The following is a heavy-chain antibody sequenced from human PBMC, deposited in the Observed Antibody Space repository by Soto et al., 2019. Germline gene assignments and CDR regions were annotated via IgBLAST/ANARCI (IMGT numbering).Heavy chain of an antibody. CDR3: ARLHYDFWSGTHFDP. CDR1: GGSISSGGYY. Sequence: SETLSLTCTVSGGSISSGGYYWSWIRQHPGKGLEWIGYIYYSGSTYYNPSLKSRVTISVDTSKNQFSLKLSSVTAADTAVYYCARLHYDFWSGTHFDPWGQGTLVTVSS. CDR2: IYYSGST. D-gene: IGHD3-3*01. V-gene: IGHV4-31*03. J-gene: IGHJ5*02.